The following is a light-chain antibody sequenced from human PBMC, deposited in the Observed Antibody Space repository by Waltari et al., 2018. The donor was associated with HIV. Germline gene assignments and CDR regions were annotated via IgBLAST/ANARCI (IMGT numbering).Light chain of an antibody. J-gene: IGLJ2*01. CDR1: SSNIGAGSA. CDR3: QSFDSSLTTSGVI. Sequence: QSVLTQPPSVSGAPGQRVTISCTGSSSNIGAGSAVHWYQQLPGTATKLLIEPNSNRPSGVPDRFSGSKSGSSASLAITGLQAEDEAHYYCQSFDSSLTTSGVIFGGGTKLTVL. V-gene: IGLV1-40*01. CDR2: PNS.